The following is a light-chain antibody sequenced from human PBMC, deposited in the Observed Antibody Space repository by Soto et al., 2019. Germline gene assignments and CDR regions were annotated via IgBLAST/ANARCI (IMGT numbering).Light chain of an antibody. Sequence: DTQMTQSPSTLSASVGDRVAITCRASQSISSSLAWYQQKPGKAPKLLIYKASSLESGVPSRFSGSGSGTDFTLTISSLQSEDFAVYYCQQYNNWPWTFGQGTKVDIK. CDR2: KAS. CDR1: QSISSS. J-gene: IGKJ1*01. V-gene: IGKV1-5*03. CDR3: QQYNNWPWT.